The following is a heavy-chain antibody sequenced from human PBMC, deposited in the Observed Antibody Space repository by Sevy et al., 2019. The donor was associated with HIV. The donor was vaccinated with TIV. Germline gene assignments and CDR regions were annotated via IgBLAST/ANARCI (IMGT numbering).Heavy chain of an antibody. D-gene: IGHD3-22*01. CDR3: ARARSEMYYYDSSGYSYYFDY. CDR1: GYTFTSYG. J-gene: IGHJ4*02. CDR2: ISAYNGNT. Sequence: ASVKVSCKASGYTFTSYGISWVRQAPGQGLEWMGWISAYNGNTNYAQKLQGRVTMTTDTSTSTAYMELRSLRPDDTAVYYCARARSEMYYYDSSGYSYYFDYWGQGTLVTVSS. V-gene: IGHV1-18*01.